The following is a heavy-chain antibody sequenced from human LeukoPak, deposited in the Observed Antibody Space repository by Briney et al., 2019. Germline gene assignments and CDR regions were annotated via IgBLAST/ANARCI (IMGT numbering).Heavy chain of an antibody. CDR1: GFSFRSYG. J-gene: IGHJ4*02. D-gene: IGHD2-2*01. Sequence: PGTSLRLSCVASGFSFRSYGMHWVRQAPGKGLEWVANIKQDGSEKYYVDSVKGRFTISRDNAKNSLYLQMNSLRAEDTAVYYCARDQGDIVVVPAAIDYWGQGTLVTVSS. CDR2: IKQDGSEK. V-gene: IGHV3-7*01. CDR3: ARDQGDIVVVPAAIDY.